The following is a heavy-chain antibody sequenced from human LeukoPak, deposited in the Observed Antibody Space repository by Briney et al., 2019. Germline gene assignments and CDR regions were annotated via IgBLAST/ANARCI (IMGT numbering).Heavy chain of an antibody. CDR1: GGTFSSYA. CDR3: ASSKETTYYYFDY. V-gene: IGHV1-69*13. Sequence: SVKVSCKASGGTFSSYAISWVRQAPGQGLEWMGGIIPIFGTANYAQKFQGRVTITADESTSTAYMELSSLRSEDTAGYYCASSKETTYYYFDYWGQGTLVTVSS. CDR2: IIPIFGTA. J-gene: IGHJ4*02. D-gene: IGHD2/OR15-2a*01.